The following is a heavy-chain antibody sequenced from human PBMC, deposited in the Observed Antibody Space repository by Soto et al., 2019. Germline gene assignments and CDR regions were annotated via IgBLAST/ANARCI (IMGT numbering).Heavy chain of an antibody. V-gene: IGHV4-59*01. CDR3: ARAVVGATTFDY. CDR1: GGSISSNY. CDR2: IFHSGGT. Sequence: SETLSLTCTVSGGSISSNYWSWIRQPPGKGLEWIGYIFHSGGTTYNPSLKSRVTMSVDTSKNQFSLNLSSVTAADTAVYYCARAVVGATTFDYWGQGTLVTVSS. D-gene: IGHD1-26*01. J-gene: IGHJ4*02.